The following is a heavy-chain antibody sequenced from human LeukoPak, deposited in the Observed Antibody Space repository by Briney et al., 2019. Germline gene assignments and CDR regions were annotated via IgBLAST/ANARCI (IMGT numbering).Heavy chain of an antibody. Sequence: GSSVKVSFKASGGTFSSYAISWVRQAPGQGLEWMGWISAYNGNTNYAQKLQGRVTMTTDTSTSTAYMELRSLRSDDTAVYYCARSYYDILTGYFQHWGQGTLVTVSS. J-gene: IGHJ1*01. CDR1: GGTFSSYA. CDR3: ARSYYDILTGYFQH. V-gene: IGHV1-18*01. D-gene: IGHD3-9*01. CDR2: ISAYNGNT.